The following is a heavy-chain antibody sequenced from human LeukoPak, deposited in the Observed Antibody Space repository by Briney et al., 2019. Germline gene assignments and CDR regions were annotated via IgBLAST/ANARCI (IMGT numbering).Heavy chain of an antibody. CDR2: IYYSGST. CDR3: ARHSSRAAKPPGFDP. V-gene: IGHV4-59*08. D-gene: IGHD2-15*01. Sequence: SETLSLTCTVSGGSISSYYWSWIRQPPGKGLKWIGYIYYSGSTNYNPSLKSRVTISVDTSKNQFSLKLSSVTAADTAVYYCARHSSRAAKPPGFDPWGQGTLVTVSS. CDR1: GGSISSYY. J-gene: IGHJ5*02.